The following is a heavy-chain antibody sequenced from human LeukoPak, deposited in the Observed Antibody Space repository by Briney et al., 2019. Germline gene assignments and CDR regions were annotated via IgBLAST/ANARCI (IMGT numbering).Heavy chain of an antibody. V-gene: IGHV3-23*01. CDR2: LSGGGGSS. J-gene: IGHJ4*02. CDR3: AKSGYNGFDY. Sequence: PGGSLRLSSAASGFTVNNIAMRRVRPAPGQGLEWVSDLSGGGGSSSYADSVKGRFTISRDNSKNTLYLEITSLRAVDTAVYYCAKSGYNGFDYWGQGTRVTVSS. CDR1: GFTVNNIA. D-gene: IGHD5-24*01.